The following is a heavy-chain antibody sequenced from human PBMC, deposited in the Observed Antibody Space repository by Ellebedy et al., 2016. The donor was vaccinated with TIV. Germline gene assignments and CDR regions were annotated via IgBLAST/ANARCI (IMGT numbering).Heavy chain of an antibody. V-gene: IGHV3-23*01. D-gene: IGHD6-19*01. CDR2: LTGSGATT. CDR1: GFDFRTYA. CDR3: AKDRSGTATSGGWDQDFDS. Sequence: PGGSLRLSCAASGFDFRTYAMSWVRQAPGREPEWVAGLTGSGATTYYAASVRGRFVISRDNFRNMWFVQMNSRRVEDTAVYYCAKDRSGTATSGGWDQDFDSWGQGTLVTVSA. J-gene: IGHJ4*02.